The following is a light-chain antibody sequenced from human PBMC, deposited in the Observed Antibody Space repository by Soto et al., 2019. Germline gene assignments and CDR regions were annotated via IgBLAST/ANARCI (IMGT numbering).Light chain of an antibody. CDR3: SSYTSSSTRV. CDR1: SSDVGGYNY. Sequence: QSALTQPASVSGSPGQWITISCTGTSSDVGGYNYVSWYQQHPGKAPKLMIYEVSNRPSGVSNRFSGSKSGNTASLTISGLQAEDEADYYCSSYTSSSTRVFGGGTKLTVL. V-gene: IGLV2-14*01. CDR2: EVS. J-gene: IGLJ3*02.